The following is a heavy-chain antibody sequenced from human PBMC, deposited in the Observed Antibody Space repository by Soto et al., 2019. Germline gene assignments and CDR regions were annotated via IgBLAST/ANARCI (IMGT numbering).Heavy chain of an antibody. D-gene: IGHD3-9*01. J-gene: IGHJ3*02. Sequence: SETLSLTCTVSGGSISSYYWSWIRQPAGKGLEWIGRIYTSGSTNYNPSLKSRVTMSVDTSKNQFSLKLSSVTAADTAVYYCARRKDYDILTGYPNDAFDIWGQGTMVTVS. CDR3: ARRKDYDILTGYPNDAFDI. CDR2: IYTSGST. CDR1: GGSISSYY. V-gene: IGHV4-4*07.